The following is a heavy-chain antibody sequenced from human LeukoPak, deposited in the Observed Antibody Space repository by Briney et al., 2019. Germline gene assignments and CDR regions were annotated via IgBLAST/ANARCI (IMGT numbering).Heavy chain of an antibody. V-gene: IGHV3-9*01. Sequence: PGGSLRLSCAASGFTFDDYAMHWVRQAPGEGLEWVSGISWNSGSIGYADSVKGRFTISRDNAKNSLYLQMNSLKTEDTAVYYCTSTTVTTSFDYWAQGTLVTVSS. CDR1: GFTFDDYA. D-gene: IGHD4-11*01. J-gene: IGHJ4*02. CDR3: TSTTVTTSFDY. CDR2: ISWNSGSI.